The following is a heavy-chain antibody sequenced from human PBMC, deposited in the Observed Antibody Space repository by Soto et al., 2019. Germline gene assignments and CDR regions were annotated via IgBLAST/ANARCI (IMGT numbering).Heavy chain of an antibody. D-gene: IGHD3-16*01. CDR3: ARNDYRRGLDY. Sequence: TSETLSLTCAVYGGSFSGYYWSWIRQPPGKGLEWIGEINHSGSTNYNPSLKSRVTISVDTSKNQFSLKLSSVTAADTAVYYCARNDYRRGLDYWGQGTLVTVSS. CDR1: GGSFSGYY. CDR2: INHSGST. J-gene: IGHJ4*02. V-gene: IGHV4-34*01.